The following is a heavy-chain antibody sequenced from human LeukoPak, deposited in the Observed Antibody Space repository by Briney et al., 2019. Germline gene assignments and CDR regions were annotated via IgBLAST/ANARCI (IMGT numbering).Heavy chain of an antibody. V-gene: IGHV3-7*01. CDR3: AKDHYWSIDY. CDR2: INHNGNVN. J-gene: IGHJ4*02. D-gene: IGHD3-3*01. Sequence: GGSLRLSCAASGFTFSSYWMNWARQAPGKGLEWVASINHNGNVNYYVDSVKGRFTISGDNAKNSLYLQMSNLRAEDTGVYYCAKDHYWSIDYWGRGTLVTVSS. CDR1: GFTFSSYW.